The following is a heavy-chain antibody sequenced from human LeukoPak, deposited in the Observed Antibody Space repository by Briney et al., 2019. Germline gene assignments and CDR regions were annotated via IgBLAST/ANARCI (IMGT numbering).Heavy chain of an antibody. V-gene: IGHV4-30-2*01. CDR2: IYHSGST. D-gene: IGHD1-14*01. CDR1: GGSISSGSSY. Sequence: SETLSLTCTVSGGSISSGSSYWSWIRQPPGKALEWIAYIYHSGSTHYKPSLKSRVTISVDRSKNQISLRLSSVTAADTAVYYCARATDHPAGYFDYWGQGTLVTVSS. CDR3: ARATDHPAGYFDY. J-gene: IGHJ4*02.